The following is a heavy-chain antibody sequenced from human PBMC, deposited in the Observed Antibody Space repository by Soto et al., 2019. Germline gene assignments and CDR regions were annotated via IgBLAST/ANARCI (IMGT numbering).Heavy chain of an antibody. D-gene: IGHD6-19*01. CDR3: ARSRLDFSYYYYGMDV. J-gene: IGHJ6*02. CDR2: IIPILGIA. CDR1: GGTFSSYT. Sequence: QVQLVQSGAEVKKPGSSVKVSCKASGGTFSSYTISWVRQAPGQGLEWMGRIIPILGIANYAQKFQGRVTITADKSTSTAYMELSSVRSEDTAVYYCARSRLDFSYYYYGMDVWGQGTTVTVSS. V-gene: IGHV1-69*02.